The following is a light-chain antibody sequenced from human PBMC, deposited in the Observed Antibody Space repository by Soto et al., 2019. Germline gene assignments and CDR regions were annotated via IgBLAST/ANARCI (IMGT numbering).Light chain of an antibody. CDR3: CSYAGSEV. CDR2: EGS. CDR1: SSDVGSYNL. Sequence: QPVLTQPASVSGSPGQSITISCTGTSSDVGSYNLVSWYQQHPGKAPKLMIYEGSKRPSGVSNRFSGSKSGNTASLTISGLQAEDEADYYCCSYAGSEVFGTGTKLTVL. J-gene: IGLJ1*01. V-gene: IGLV2-23*01.